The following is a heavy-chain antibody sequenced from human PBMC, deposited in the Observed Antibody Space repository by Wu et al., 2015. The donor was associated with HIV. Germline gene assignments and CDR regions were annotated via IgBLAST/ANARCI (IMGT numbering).Heavy chain of an antibody. CDR2: INPSSGRT. CDR1: GYTFIHYY. Sequence: QVQLVQSGAEVKKPGDSVKISCKASGYTFIHYYMHWVRQAPGQGLEWMGIINPSSGRTDYAQKFQGRLIVTRDASTRTTYMELSSLRYEDTAVYFCARELLWGEDFWGQGTRVTVSS. V-gene: IGHV1-46*01. J-gene: IGHJ4*02. CDR3: ARELLWGEDF. D-gene: IGHD2-21*01.